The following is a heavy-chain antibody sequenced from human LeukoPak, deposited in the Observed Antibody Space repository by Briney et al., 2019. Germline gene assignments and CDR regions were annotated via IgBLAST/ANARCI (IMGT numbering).Heavy chain of an antibody. CDR3: ARQSESSGWYGKGFDP. Sequence: SETVSLTCTVSGGSISSYYWGWIRQPPGKGLEWIGSIYYSGSTYYNPSLKSRVTISVDTSKNQFSLKLSSVTAADTAVYYCARQSESSGWYGKGFDPWGQGTLVTVSS. V-gene: IGHV4-39*01. J-gene: IGHJ5*02. CDR2: IYYSGST. D-gene: IGHD6-19*01. CDR1: GGSISSYY.